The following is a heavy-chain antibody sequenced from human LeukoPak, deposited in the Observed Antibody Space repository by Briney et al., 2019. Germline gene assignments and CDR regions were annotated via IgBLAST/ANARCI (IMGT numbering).Heavy chain of an antibody. CDR3: ARDRRDYGGNSGGPFDY. CDR1: VGTFSSYA. V-gene: IGHV1-69*06. J-gene: IGHJ4*02. D-gene: IGHD4-23*01. CDR2: IIPIFGTA. Sequence: AAAVHVSRLASVGTFSSYAISELRPAAAQGVAWVGGIIPIFGTANFLHKFQDRVTLNADKPTRTVYMELSSLRSEDTAVYYCARDRRDYGGNSGGPFDYWGQGTLVTVSS.